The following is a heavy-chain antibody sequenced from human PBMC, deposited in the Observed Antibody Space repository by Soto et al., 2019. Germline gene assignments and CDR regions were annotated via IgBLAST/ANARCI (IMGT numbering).Heavy chain of an antibody. V-gene: IGHV6-1*01. CDR2: TYYRSRWYN. Sequence: SQTLSLTCAIFGDSVYSNSAAWNWIRLSPSRGLEWLARTYYRSRWYNDYAVSVRSRVTVNPDTSQNHSSSQLTSFTPQPTAVYYFAGCSAHKWYYMYFCSKGSTVTVS. CDR1: GDSVYSNSAA. CDR3: AGCSAHKWYYMYF. J-gene: IGHJ6*03. D-gene: IGHD2-15*01.